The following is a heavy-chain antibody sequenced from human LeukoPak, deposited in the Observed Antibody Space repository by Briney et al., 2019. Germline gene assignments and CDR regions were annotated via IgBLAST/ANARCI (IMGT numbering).Heavy chain of an antibody. CDR2: ISSSGSII. D-gene: IGHD1-20*01. V-gene: IGHV3-48*04. CDR1: GFTFSSHG. J-gene: IGHJ4*02. CDR3: ARAATYNWNDVNY. Sequence: GGSLRLSCAASGFTFSSHGMSWVRQAPGKGLEWVSYISSSGSIIYYADSVKGRFTISRDNAKNSVYLQMNSLRAEDTAVYYCARAATYNWNDVNYWGQGTLVTVSS.